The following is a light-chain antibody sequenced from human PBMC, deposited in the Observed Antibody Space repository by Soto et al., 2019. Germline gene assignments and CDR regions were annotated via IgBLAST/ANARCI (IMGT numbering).Light chain of an antibody. Sequence: EIVLTQSPGTLSLSPGERATLSCRASQSVSNNYLAWLQQKPGQAPRLLIYGASSRATGIPDRFSGSGSGTDFTLIISRLEPEDFVVYYCQHYDSSPWTFGQGTKVEIK. J-gene: IGKJ1*01. V-gene: IGKV3-20*01. CDR1: QSVSNNY. CDR2: GAS. CDR3: QHYDSSPWT.